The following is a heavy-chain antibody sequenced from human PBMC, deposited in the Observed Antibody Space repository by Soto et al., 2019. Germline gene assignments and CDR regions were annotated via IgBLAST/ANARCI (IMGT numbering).Heavy chain of an antibody. D-gene: IGHD3-22*01. CDR3: ARTYYYDSSGPGDAFDI. V-gene: IGHV1-46*01. CDR1: GYSFTSYY. CDR2: INPSGGST. J-gene: IGHJ3*02. Sequence: ASVKGSCKASGYSFTSYYMHWVRQAPGQGLEWMGIINPSGGSTSYAQKFQGRVTMTRDTSTSTVYMELSSLRSEDTAVYYCARTYYYDSSGPGDAFDIWGQGTMVTV.